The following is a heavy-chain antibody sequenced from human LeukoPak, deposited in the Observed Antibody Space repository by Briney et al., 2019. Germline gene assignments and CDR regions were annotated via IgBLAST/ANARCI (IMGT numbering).Heavy chain of an antibody. CDR2: MYYSGST. V-gene: IGHV4-39*07. Sequence: GYYWGWSRQPPGKGLEWIVSMYYSGSTYYNPSLKSRVTISVDTAKNHFSLKLSSVTAADRAVYYCARDFRGGYDFWSGYYTPYYFDYWGQGTLVTVSP. D-gene: IGHD3-3*01. CDR1: GYY. J-gene: IGHJ4*02. CDR3: ARDFRGGYDFWSGYYTPYYFDY.